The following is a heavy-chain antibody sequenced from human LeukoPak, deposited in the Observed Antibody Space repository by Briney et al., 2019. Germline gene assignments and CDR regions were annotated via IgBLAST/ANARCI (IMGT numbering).Heavy chain of an antibody. D-gene: IGHD4-23*01. Sequence: PGGSLRLSCAAAGFTVSSNYMSWVRQAPGKGLEWVSVIYSGGSTYYAESVKGRFAISRDNSMNTLYLQMNSLRAEDTAVYYCAREDYGGNSYCLGYWGQGTLVTVSS. CDR1: GFTVSSNY. V-gene: IGHV3-66*01. CDR2: IYSGGST. CDR3: AREDYGGNSYCLGY. J-gene: IGHJ4*02.